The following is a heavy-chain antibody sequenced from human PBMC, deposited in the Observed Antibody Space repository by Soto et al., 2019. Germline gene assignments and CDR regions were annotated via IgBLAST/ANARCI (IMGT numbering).Heavy chain of an antibody. CDR2: IVVGSGNT. CDR3: AAEVYYYDPSALDP. D-gene: IGHD3-22*01. Sequence: SVKVSCKASGFTFTSSAVQWVRQARGQRLEWIGWIVVGSGNTNYAQKFQERVTITRDMSTSTAYMELSSLRSEDTAVYYCAAEVYYYDPSALDPWGQGTLVTVS. CDR1: GFTFTSSA. J-gene: IGHJ5*02. V-gene: IGHV1-58*01.